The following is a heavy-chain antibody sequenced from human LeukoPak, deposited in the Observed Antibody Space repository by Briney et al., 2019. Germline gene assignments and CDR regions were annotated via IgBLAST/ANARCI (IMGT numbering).Heavy chain of an antibody. Sequence: GGSLRLSCAASGFTFSGYWMSWVRQALGKGPEWVSDINGGGSGAKTYADSVKGRFTISRDNSKNTLYLQMNSLRAEDTATYYCAKSNSYYASGSYHDYWGQGTLLTVSS. V-gene: IGHV3-23*01. CDR3: AKSNSYYASGSYHDY. CDR1: GFTFSGYW. D-gene: IGHD3-10*01. J-gene: IGHJ4*02. CDR2: INGGGSGAK.